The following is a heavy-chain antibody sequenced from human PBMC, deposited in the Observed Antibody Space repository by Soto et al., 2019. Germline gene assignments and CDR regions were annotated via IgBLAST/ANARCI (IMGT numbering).Heavy chain of an antibody. CDR3: ARGNEAEYSYGSGYFDY. D-gene: IGHD5-18*01. J-gene: IGHJ4*02. CDR2: IIPIFGTA. V-gene: IGHV1-69*01. CDR1: GGTFSSYA. Sequence: QLVQSGAEVKKPGSSVKVSCKASGGTFSSYAISWVRQAXXXGXXXMGGIIPIFGTANYAQKFQGRVTITADESTSTAYMELSSLRSEDTAVYYCARGNEAEYSYGSGYFDYWGQGTLVTVSS.